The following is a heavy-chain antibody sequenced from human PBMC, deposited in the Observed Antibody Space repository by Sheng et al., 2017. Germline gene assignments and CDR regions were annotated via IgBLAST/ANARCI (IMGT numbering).Heavy chain of an antibody. CDR3: ASQAPSTHHIVGAYRFDY. CDR1: GFTFSSYA. Sequence: EVQLVESGGGLVQPGGSLRLSCAASGFTFSSYAMSWVRQAPGKGLEWVSAISGSGGSTYYADSVKGRFTISRDNSKNTLYLQMNSLRAEDTAVYYCASQAPSTHHIVGAYRFDYWGQGTLVTVSS. V-gene: IGHV3-23*04. J-gene: IGHJ4*02. CDR2: ISGSGGST. D-gene: IGHD1-26*01.